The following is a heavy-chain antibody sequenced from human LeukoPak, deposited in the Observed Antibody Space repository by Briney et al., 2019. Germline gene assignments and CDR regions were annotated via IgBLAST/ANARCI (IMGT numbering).Heavy chain of an antibody. CDR2: IYYSGST. CDR3: ARYRDSSGPDAFDI. Sequence: SETLSLTCTVSGGSISSYYWSWIRQPPGKGLEWIGYIYYSGSTNYNPSLKSRVTISVDTSKNQFSLKLSSVTAADTAVYYCARYRDSSGPDAFDIWGQGTMVTVSS. V-gene: IGHV4-59*01. CDR1: GGSISSYY. D-gene: IGHD3-22*01. J-gene: IGHJ3*02.